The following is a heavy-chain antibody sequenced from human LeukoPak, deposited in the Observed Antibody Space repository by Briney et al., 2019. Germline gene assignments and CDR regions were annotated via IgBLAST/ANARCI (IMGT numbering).Heavy chain of an antibody. CDR2: IVVGSGNT. CDR3: AAGWVCSGGSCYYYFDY. J-gene: IGHJ4*02. CDR1: GFTFTSSA. V-gene: IGHV1-58*02. Sequence: SVKVSCKASGFTFTSSAMQWVRQARGQRLEWIGWIVVGSGNTNYAQKFQERVTITRDMSTSTAYMELSSLRSEDTAVYYCAAGWVCSGGSCYYYFDYWGQGTLVTVFS. D-gene: IGHD2-15*01.